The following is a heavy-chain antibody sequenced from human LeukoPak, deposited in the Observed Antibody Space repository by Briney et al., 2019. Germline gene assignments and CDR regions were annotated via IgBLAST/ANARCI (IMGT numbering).Heavy chain of an antibody. V-gene: IGHV1-18*01. D-gene: IGHD1-26*01. Sequence: ASVKVSCKASGYTFTSYGISWVRQAPGQGLEWMGWISAYNGNTNYAQKLQGRVTMTTDTSTSTAYMELRSLRSGDTAVYYCATGRVVGAQWDAFDIWGQGTMVTVSS. CDR1: GYTFTSYG. CDR2: ISAYNGNT. CDR3: ATGRVVGAQWDAFDI. J-gene: IGHJ3*02.